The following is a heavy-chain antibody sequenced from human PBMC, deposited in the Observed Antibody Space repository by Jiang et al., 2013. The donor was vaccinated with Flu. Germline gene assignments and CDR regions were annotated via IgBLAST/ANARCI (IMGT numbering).Heavy chain of an antibody. J-gene: IGHJ4*02. V-gene: IGHV3-9*01. CDR2: ISWNSGSI. CDR3: AKGGAVAGYYFDY. D-gene: IGHD6-19*01. Sequence: GLVQPGRSLRLSCAASGFTFDDYAMHWVRQAPGKGLEWVSGISWNSGSIGYADSVKGRFTISRDNAKNSLYLQMNSLRAEDTALYYCAKGGAVAGYYFDYWGQGTLVTVSS. CDR1: GFTFDDYA.